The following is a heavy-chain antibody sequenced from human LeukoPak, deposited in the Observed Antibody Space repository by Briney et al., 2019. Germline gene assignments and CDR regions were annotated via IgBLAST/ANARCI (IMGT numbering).Heavy chain of an antibody. Sequence: SETLSLTCTVSGGSISSSSYYWGWIRQPPGKGLEWIGSIYYSGSTNYNPSLKSRVTISVDTSKNQFSLKLSSVTAADTAVYYCARAPAGYCSGGSCYSALFFDYWGQGTLVTVSS. V-gene: IGHV4-39*07. D-gene: IGHD2-15*01. CDR3: ARAPAGYCSGGSCYSALFFDY. CDR1: GGSISSSSYY. J-gene: IGHJ4*02. CDR2: IYYSGST.